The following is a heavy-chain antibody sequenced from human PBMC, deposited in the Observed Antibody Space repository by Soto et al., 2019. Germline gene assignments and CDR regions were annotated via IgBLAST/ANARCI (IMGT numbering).Heavy chain of an antibody. CDR1: GGSVSSGSYY. V-gene: IGHV4-61*01. Sequence: SETLSLTCTVSGGSVSSGSYYWSWIRQPPGKGLEWIGYIYYSGSTNYNPSLKSRVTISVDTSKNQFSLKLSSVTAADTAVYYCEREGGSYWNATDYWGQGTLVTVSS. D-gene: IGHD1-26*01. CDR3: EREGGSYWNATDY. CDR2: IYYSGST. J-gene: IGHJ4*02.